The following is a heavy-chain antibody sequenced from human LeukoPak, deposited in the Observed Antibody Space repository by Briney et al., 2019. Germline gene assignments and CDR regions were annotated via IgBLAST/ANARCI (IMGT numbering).Heavy chain of an antibody. CDR3: ARDYKYYYDSSGYYYRGFDY. CDR1: GGSISSGDYY. Sequence: ASQTLSLTCTVSGGSISSGDYYWSWIRQPPGKGLEWIGYIYYSGSTYYNPSLKSRVTISVDTSKNQFSLKLSSVTAADTAVYYCARDYKYYYDSSGYYYRGFDYWGQGTLVTVSS. CDR2: IYYSGST. D-gene: IGHD3-22*01. V-gene: IGHV4-30-4*01. J-gene: IGHJ4*02.